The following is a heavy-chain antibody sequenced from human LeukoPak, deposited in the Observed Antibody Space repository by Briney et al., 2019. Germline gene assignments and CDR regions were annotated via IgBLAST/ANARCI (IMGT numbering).Heavy chain of an antibody. CDR1: GFTFSSYG. V-gene: IGHV3-30*02. Sequence: GGSLRLSCAASGFTFSSYGMHWVRQAPGKGLEWVAFIRYDGSNKYYADSVKGRFTISRDNSRNTLYLQMNSLRAEDTAVYYCATAITEGPDDAFDIWGQGTMVTVSS. CDR2: IRYDGSNK. J-gene: IGHJ3*02. CDR3: ATAITEGPDDAFDI. D-gene: IGHD3-10*01.